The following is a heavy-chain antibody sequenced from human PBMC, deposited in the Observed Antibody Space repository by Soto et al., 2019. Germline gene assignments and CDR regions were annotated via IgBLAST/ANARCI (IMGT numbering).Heavy chain of an antibody. CDR3: ARGGRVYYYYGMDV. J-gene: IGHJ6*02. CDR2: INHSGST. Sequence: SETLSLTCAVYGGSFSGYYWSWIRQPPGKGLEWIGEINHSGSTNYNPSLKSRVTISVDTSKNQFSLKLSSVTAADTAVYYCARGGRVYYYYGMDVWGQGTTVTVSS. V-gene: IGHV4-34*01. CDR1: GGSFSGYY.